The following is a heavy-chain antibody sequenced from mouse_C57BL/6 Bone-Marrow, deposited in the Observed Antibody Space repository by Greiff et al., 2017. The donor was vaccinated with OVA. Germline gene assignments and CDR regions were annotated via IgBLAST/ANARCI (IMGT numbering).Heavy chain of an antibody. V-gene: IGHV1-50*01. CDR2: IDPSDSYT. CDR3: ARDVGRIFFFAY. CDR1: GYTFTSYW. Sequence: VQLQQPGAELVKPGASVKLSCKASGYTFTSYWMQWVKQRPGQGLEWIGEIDPSDSYTNYNQKFKGKATLTVDTSSSTAYMQLSSLTSEDSAVYYCARDVGRIFFFAYWGQGTLVTVAA. J-gene: IGHJ3*01.